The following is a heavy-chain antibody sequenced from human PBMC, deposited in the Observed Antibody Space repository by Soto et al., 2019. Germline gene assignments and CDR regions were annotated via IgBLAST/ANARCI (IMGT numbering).Heavy chain of an antibody. CDR2: ISYDGSNK. D-gene: IGHD4-4*01. Sequence: GGSLRLSCAASGFTFSSYAMHWVRQAPGKGLEWVVVISYDGSNKYYADSVKGRFTISRDNSKNTLYLQMNSLRAEDTAVYYCARSPYSNYDRFNWFDPWGQGTLVTVSS. CDR1: GFTFSSYA. V-gene: IGHV3-30-3*01. J-gene: IGHJ5*02. CDR3: ARSPYSNYDRFNWFDP.